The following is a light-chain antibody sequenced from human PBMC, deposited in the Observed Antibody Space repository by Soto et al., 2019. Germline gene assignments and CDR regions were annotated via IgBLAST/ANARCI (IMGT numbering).Light chain of an antibody. CDR2: KAS. J-gene: IGKJ1*01. CDR1: QTISSL. V-gene: IGKV1-5*03. Sequence: DIQMTQSPSTLSGSVGDRVTITCRASQTISSLLAWYQQKPGKAPKLLIYKASTLKSGVPSRFSGSGSGTEFTLTISSLQPDDFANYYCQHSNSYSDAFGQGTKVDIK. CDR3: QHSNSYSDA.